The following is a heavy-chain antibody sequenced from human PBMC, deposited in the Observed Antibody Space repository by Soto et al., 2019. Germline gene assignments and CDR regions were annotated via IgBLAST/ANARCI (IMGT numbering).Heavy chain of an antibody. J-gene: IGHJ5*02. V-gene: IGHV4-59*01. Sequence: PSETLSLTCTVSGGSISSYYWSWIRQPPGKGLEWIGYIYYSGSTNYNPSLKSRVTISVDTSKNQFSLKLSSVTAADTAVYYCARDQRWWFDPWGQGTLVTVSS. CDR3: ARDQRWWFDP. CDR1: GGSISSYY. CDR2: IYYSGST. D-gene: IGHD2-15*01.